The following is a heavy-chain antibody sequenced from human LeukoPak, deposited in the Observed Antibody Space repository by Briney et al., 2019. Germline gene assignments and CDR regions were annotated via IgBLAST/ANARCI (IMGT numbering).Heavy chain of an antibody. D-gene: IGHD3-22*01. J-gene: IGHJ4*02. CDR1: GGTFSSYA. CDR2: IIPIFGTA. CDR3: ARDGYYDSSGYQY. V-gene: IGHV1-69*13. Sequence: SVKVSCKASGGTFSSYAISWVRQAPGQGLEWMGGIIPIFGTASYAQKFQGRVTIIADESTSTAYMELSSLRSEDTAVYYCARDGYYDSSGYQYWGQGTLVTVSS.